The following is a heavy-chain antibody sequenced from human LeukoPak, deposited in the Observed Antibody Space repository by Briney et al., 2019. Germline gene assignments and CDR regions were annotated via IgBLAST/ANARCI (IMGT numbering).Heavy chain of an antibody. J-gene: IGHJ4*02. V-gene: IGHV4-59*08. CDR2: VFYSGGT. Sequence: PSETLSLTCTVSGGSITGYYWSWIRQPPGKGLEWIGYVFYSGGTLYNPSVNSRVSISVDTSKTQFSLKLTSVTAADTAVYYCALGDILTGNAFVYWGQGTLVTVSS. CDR3: ALGDILTGNAFVY. CDR1: GGSITGYY. D-gene: IGHD3-9*01.